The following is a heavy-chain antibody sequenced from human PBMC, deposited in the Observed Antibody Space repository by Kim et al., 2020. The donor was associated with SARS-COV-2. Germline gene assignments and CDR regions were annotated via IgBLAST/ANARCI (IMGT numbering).Heavy chain of an antibody. Sequence: GGSLRLSCAASGFTFSDYYMSWIRQAPGKGLEWVSYISSSIDYTNYADSLKGRFTISRVNAKNSLYLQMNSLRADDTAVYYCARVSLGSSSWYYFDYWGQGTLVTASS. CDR2: ISSSIDYT. CDR1: GFTFSDYY. CDR3: ARVSLGSSSWYYFDY. J-gene: IGHJ4*02. V-gene: IGHV3-11*05. D-gene: IGHD6-13*01.